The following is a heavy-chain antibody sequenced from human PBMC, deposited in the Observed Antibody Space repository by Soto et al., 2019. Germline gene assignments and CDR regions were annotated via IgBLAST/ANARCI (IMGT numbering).Heavy chain of an antibody. J-gene: IGHJ6*02. CDR1: RFTFNSYW. D-gene: IGHD3-16*01. CDR2: IKEDGSER. CDR3: TRGPPGGYGMDV. Sequence: EVQLVDSGGDLVQPGGSLRLSCAASRFTFNSYWMSWVRQAPGKGLEWVANIKEDGSERYYVDSVKGRFTISRDNAKNSLYLQMEGLRVEDTAVYYCTRGPPGGYGMDVWGQGTTVTVSS. V-gene: IGHV3-7*03.